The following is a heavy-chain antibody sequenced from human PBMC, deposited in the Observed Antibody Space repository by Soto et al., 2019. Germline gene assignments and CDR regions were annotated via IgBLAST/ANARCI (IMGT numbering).Heavy chain of an antibody. D-gene: IGHD2-21*02. Sequence: QVQLVQSGAEVKKPGSSVKVSCKASGGTFSSYAISWVRQAPGQGLEWMGGIIPIFGTANYAQKFQGRVMITADESTSTAYMELSSLRSEDTAVYYCARDERSLAYCGGDCYSPPTGWFDPWGQGTLVTVSS. V-gene: IGHV1-69*12. CDR2: IIPIFGTA. J-gene: IGHJ5*02. CDR1: GGTFSSYA. CDR3: ARDERSLAYCGGDCYSPPTGWFDP.